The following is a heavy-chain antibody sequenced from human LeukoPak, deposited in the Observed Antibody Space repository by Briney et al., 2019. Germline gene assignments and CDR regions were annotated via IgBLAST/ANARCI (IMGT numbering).Heavy chain of an antibody. CDR2: INAGNGNT. CDR1: GYTFTSYA. CDR3: ARSHELYYAWGSYRPNFDY. D-gene: IGHD3-16*02. J-gene: IGHJ4*02. V-gene: IGHV1-3*01. Sequence: ASVKVSCKASGYTFTSYAMHWVRQAPGQRLERMGWINAGNGNTKYSQKFQGRVTITRDTSASTAYMELSSLRSEDTAVYYCARSHELYYAWGSYRPNFDYWGQGTLVTVSS.